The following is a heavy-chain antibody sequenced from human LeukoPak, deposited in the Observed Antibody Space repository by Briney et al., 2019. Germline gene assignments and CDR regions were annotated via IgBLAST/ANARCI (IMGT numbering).Heavy chain of an antibody. Sequence: PGGSLRLSCAASGFTFDDYAMHWVRQAPGKGLEWVSLISGDGGSTYYADSVKGRFTISRDNSKNSLSLQMNSLRTEDTALYYCAKDMGCSSTSCLIDYWGQGTLVTVSS. V-gene: IGHV3-43*02. CDR2: ISGDGGST. J-gene: IGHJ4*02. CDR1: GFTFDDYA. CDR3: AKDMGCSSTSCLIDY. D-gene: IGHD2-2*01.